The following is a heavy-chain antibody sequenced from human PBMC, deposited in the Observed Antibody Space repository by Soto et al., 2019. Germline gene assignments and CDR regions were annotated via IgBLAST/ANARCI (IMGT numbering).Heavy chain of an antibody. J-gene: IGHJ6*02. V-gene: IGHV3-33*01. CDR3: ARDRRVPAAFHGMDV. Sequence: QVQLVESGGGVVQPGRSLRLSCAASGFTFSSYGMHWVRQAPGKGLEWVAVIWYDGSNKYYADSVKGRFTISRDNSKNTLYLQMNSLRAEDTAVYYCARDRRVPAAFHGMDVWGQGTTVTVSS. D-gene: IGHD2-2*01. CDR1: GFTFSSYG. CDR2: IWYDGSNK.